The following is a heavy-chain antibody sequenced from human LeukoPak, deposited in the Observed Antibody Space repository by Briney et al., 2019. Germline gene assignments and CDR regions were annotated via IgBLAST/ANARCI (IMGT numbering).Heavy chain of an antibody. CDR2: IHPNGRDT. V-gene: IGHV1-2*02. D-gene: IGHD3-10*01. Sequence: WASVKVSCKASGYTFIDHHILWVRQAPGQGLERMGWIHPNGRDTQYAQKFQDRMTMTTDTSITTAYMELHSVTSDDTAVYYCAAHYGPGPVWGQGTLITASS. J-gene: IGHJ4*02. CDR3: AAHYGPGPV. CDR1: GYTFIDHH.